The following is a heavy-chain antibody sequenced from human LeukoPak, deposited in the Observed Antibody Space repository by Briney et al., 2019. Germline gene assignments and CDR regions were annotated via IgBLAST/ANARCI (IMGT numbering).Heavy chain of an antibody. V-gene: IGHV1-69*05. Sequence: SVKVSCKASGGTFSSYAISWVRQAPGQGLEWMGGIIPIFGTANYAQKFQGRVTITTDESTSTAYMELSSLRSEDTAVYYCARSRRLYCSSTSCSNWFDPWGQGTLVTVSS. CDR1: GGTFSSYA. D-gene: IGHD2-2*01. J-gene: IGHJ5*02. CDR2: IIPIFGTA. CDR3: ARSRRLYCSSTSCSNWFDP.